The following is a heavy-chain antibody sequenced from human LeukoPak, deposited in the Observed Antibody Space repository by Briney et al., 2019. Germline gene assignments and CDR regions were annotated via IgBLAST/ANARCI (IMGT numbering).Heavy chain of an antibody. Sequence: PSETLSLTCAVYGRSFSGYYWTWIRQTPGKGLEWIGEINHSGITDYNPSLRSRVTISVDTSKNQFSLKLSSVTAADTAVYYCANSPILAVADYFGSWGQGMLVTVSS. D-gene: IGHD6-19*01. CDR3: ANSPILAVADYFGS. CDR2: INHSGIT. V-gene: IGHV4-34*01. J-gene: IGHJ4*02. CDR1: GRSFSGYY.